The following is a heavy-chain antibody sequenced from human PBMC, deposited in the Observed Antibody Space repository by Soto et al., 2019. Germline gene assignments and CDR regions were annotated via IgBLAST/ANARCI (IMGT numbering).Heavy chain of an antibody. CDR1: GGSISSGGYS. CDR2: IYHSGST. CDR3: ARVSSSGNNWFDP. D-gene: IGHD6-6*01. Sequence: KPSETLSLTCAVSGGSISSGGYSWSWIRQPPGKGLEWIGYIYHSGSTYYNPSLKSRVTISVDRSKNQFSLKLSSVTAADTAVYYCARVSSSGNNWFDPWGQGTLVTVSS. J-gene: IGHJ5*02. V-gene: IGHV4-30-2*01.